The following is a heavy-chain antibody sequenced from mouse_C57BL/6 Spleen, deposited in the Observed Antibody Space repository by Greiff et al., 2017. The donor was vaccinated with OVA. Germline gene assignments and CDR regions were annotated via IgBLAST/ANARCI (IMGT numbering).Heavy chain of an antibody. D-gene: IGHD1-1*01. V-gene: IGHV1-81*01. J-gene: IGHJ2*01. CDR2: IYPRSGNT. Sequence: QVQLKQSGAELARPGASVKLSCKASGYTFTSYGISWVKQRTGQGLEWIGEIYPRSGNTYYNEKFKGKATLTADKSSSTAYMELRSLTSEDSAVYFCARFLITTVGYFDYWGQGTTLTVSS. CDR1: GYTFTSYG. CDR3: ARFLITTVGYFDY.